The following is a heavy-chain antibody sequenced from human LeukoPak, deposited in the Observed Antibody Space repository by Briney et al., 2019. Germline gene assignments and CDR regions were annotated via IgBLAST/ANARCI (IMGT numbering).Heavy chain of an antibody. J-gene: IGHJ6*03. Sequence: GGSLRLSCAASGFTFSSYWMSWVRQAPGKGLEWVANIKQDGSEKYYADSVKGRFTISRDNSNNSLYLQMNSLRAEDTAVYHCAKDGETYYDFWGGYPIGTSYMDVWGNGTTVTVSS. D-gene: IGHD3-3*01. V-gene: IGHV3-7*01. CDR3: AKDGETYYDFWGGYPIGTSYMDV. CDR1: GFTFSSYW. CDR2: IKQDGSEK.